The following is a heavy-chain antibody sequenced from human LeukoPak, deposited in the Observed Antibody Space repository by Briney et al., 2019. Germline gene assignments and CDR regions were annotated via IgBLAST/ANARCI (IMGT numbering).Heavy chain of an antibody. D-gene: IGHD1-26*01. CDR3: ARGSDHWFDP. CDR2: INHSGST. J-gene: IGHJ5*02. Sequence: SETLSLTCAVYGGSFSGYYWSWIRRPPGKGLEWIGEINHSGSTNYNPSLKSRVTISVDTSKNQFSLKLSPVTAADTAVYYCARGSDHWFDPWGQGTLVTVSS. CDR1: GGSFSGYY. V-gene: IGHV4-34*01.